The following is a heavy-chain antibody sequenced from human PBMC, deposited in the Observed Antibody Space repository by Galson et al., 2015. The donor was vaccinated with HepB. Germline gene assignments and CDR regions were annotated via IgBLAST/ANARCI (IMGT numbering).Heavy chain of an antibody. D-gene: IGHD6-13*01. CDR2: ISSNGGST. V-gene: IGHV3-64*01. CDR1: GLTFSSYA. J-gene: IGHJ4*02. CDR3: AREAAGIVY. Sequence: SPRLPCAVSGLTFSSYAMHWVRQAPGKGLEHVSAISSNGGSTYYANSVKGRFTISRDNSKNTLYLQMGSLRAEDMAVYYCAREAAGIVYWGQGTLVTVSS.